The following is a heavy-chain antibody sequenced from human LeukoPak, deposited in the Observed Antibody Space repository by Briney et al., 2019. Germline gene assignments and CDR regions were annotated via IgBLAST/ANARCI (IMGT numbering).Heavy chain of an antibody. CDR2: ISRSGDST. Sequence: GRSLRLSCAASGFTSSSCAMSWVRQAPGKGLAWVSRISRSGDSTYYADPVKGRFTISRDNSKNTLYLQMNSLRAEDTAIYYCAKTITVAGSEYHFDYWGQGTLVTVSS. CDR3: AKTITVAGSEYHFDY. J-gene: IGHJ4*02. D-gene: IGHD6-19*01. V-gene: IGHV3-23*01. CDR1: GFTSSSCA.